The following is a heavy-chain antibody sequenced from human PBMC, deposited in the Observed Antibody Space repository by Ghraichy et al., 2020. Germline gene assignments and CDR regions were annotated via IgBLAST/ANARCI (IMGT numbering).Heavy chain of an antibody. Sequence: ASVKVSCKASGYTFTSYGISWVRQAPGQGLEWMGWISAYNGNTNYAQKLQGRVTMTTDTSTSTAYMELRSLRSDDTAVYYCATCDDIAVAGTGDAFDIWGQGTMVTVSS. J-gene: IGHJ3*02. CDR3: ATCDDIAVAGTGDAFDI. CDR2: ISAYNGNT. D-gene: IGHD6-19*01. V-gene: IGHV1-18*04. CDR1: GYTFTSYG.